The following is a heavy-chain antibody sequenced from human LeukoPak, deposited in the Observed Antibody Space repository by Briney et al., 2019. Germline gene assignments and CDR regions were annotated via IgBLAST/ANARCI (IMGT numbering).Heavy chain of an antibody. J-gene: IGHJ4*02. D-gene: IGHD5-18*01. CDR1: GYTLTELS. V-gene: IGHV1-24*01. CDR2: FDPEDGET. Sequence: ASVKVSCKVSGYTLTELSMHWVGQAPGKGLEWMGGFDPEDGETIYAQKFQGRVTMTEDTSTDTAYMELSSLRSEDTAVYYCATGYSYGQGFDYWGQGTLVTVSS. CDR3: ATGYSYGQGFDY.